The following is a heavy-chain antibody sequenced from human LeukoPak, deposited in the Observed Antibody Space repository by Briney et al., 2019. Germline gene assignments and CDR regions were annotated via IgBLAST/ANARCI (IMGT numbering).Heavy chain of an antibody. CDR3: ASESYYGSGSYYHYYYYGMDV. D-gene: IGHD3-10*01. V-gene: IGHV1-2*02. CDR2: INPNSGGT. CDR1: GYTFTGYY. J-gene: IGHJ6*02. Sequence: ASVQVSCKASGYTFTGYYMHWVRQAPGQGLEWMGWINPNSGGTNYAQKFQGRVTMARDTSISTAYMELSRLRSDDTAVYYSASESYYGSGSYYHYYYYGMDVWGQGTTVTVSS.